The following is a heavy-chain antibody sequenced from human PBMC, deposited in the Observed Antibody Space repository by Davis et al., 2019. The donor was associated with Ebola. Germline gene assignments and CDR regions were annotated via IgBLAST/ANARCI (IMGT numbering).Heavy chain of an antibody. J-gene: IGHJ4*02. CDR3: ARPVGVYYHYFNY. Sequence: SETLSLTCTVSGGSISSSSHYWGWIRQPPWKGLEWFGNIYYSGSTYYNPSLKSRVAMSVDTSKNQFSLKLRSATAADTAVYYWARPVGVYYHYFNYWGQGTLVTFSS. D-gene: IGHD1-26*01. CDR2: IYYSGST. CDR1: GGSISSSSHY. V-gene: IGHV4-39*01.